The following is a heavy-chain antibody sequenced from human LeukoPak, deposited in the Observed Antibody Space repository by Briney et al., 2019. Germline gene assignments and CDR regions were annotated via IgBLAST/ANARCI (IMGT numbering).Heavy chain of an antibody. CDR3: ARDYYDSSGFDY. CDR1: GFIFTDYW. V-gene: IGHV3-21*01. J-gene: IGHJ4*02. D-gene: IGHD3-22*01. CDR2: ISSSSSYI. Sequence: GGSLRLSCAASGFIFTDYWMSWVRQAPGKGLEWVSSISSSSSYIYYADSVKGRFTISRDNAKNSLYLQMNSLRAEDTAVYYCARDYYDSSGFDYWGQGTLVTVSS.